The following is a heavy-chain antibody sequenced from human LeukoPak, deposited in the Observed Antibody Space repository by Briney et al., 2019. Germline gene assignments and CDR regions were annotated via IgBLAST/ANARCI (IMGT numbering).Heavy chain of an antibody. CDR2: IDPSDSYT. D-gene: IGHD3-10*01. V-gene: IGHV5-10-1*01. CDR3: ARSSSDDGSGSYGGCDY. Sequence: GESLKISCKGSGYSFTSYWISWVRQMPGKGLEWMGRIDPSDSYTNYSPSFQGHVTISADKSISTAYLQWSSLKASDTAMYYCARSSSDDGSGSYGGCDYWGQGTLVTVSP. CDR1: GYSFTSYW. J-gene: IGHJ4*02.